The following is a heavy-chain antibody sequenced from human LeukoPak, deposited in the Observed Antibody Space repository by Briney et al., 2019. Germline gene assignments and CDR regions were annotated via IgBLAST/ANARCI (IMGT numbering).Heavy chain of an antibody. D-gene: IGHD7-27*01. Sequence: GGSLRLSCAASGFTFSDSYMTWIRQTPGKGLEWVSFIDKSGGITYYADSVKGRFTISRDNAKSSLYLEMNSLRAEDTAVYYCGRGHWGLDYWGQGTLVTVSS. CDR1: GFTFSDSY. V-gene: IGHV3-11*04. J-gene: IGHJ4*02. CDR2: IDKSGGIT. CDR3: GRGHWGLDY.